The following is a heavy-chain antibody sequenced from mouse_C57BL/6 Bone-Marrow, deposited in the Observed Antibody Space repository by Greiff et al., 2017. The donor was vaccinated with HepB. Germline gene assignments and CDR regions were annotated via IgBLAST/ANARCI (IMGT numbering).Heavy chain of an antibody. Sequence: VQLKESGPGLVKPSQSLSLTCSVTGYSITSGYYWNWIRQFPGNKLEWMGYISYDGSNNYNPSLKNRISITRDTSKNQFFLKLNSVTTEDTATYYCALITTYFDYWGQGTTLTVSS. V-gene: IGHV3-6*01. CDR3: ALITTYFDY. J-gene: IGHJ2*01. CDR2: ISYDGSN. D-gene: IGHD2-4*01. CDR1: GYSITSGYY.